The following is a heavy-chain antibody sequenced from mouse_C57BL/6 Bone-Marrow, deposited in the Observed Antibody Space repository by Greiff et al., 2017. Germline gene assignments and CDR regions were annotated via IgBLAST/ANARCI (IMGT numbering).Heavy chain of an antibody. Sequence: EVKLMESGGDLVKPGGSLKLSCAASGFTFSSYCMSWVRQTPDQRLEWVATISSGGSYTNYADSVKGRFTISRDNAKNTLYLQMSSLKSEDTAMYYFARIELTGVYYFDYWGQGTTLTVSS. J-gene: IGHJ2*01. V-gene: IGHV5-6*01. D-gene: IGHD4-1*01. CDR1: GFTFSSYC. CDR3: ARIELTGVYYFDY. CDR2: ISSGGSYT.